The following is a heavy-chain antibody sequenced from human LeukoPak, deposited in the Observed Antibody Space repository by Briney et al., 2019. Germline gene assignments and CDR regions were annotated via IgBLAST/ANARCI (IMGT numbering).Heavy chain of an antibody. CDR3: ARVPYYYDSSGFSDY. CDR1: GGSISSYY. CDR2: IYYSGST. Sequence: SETLSLTCTVSGGSISSYYWSWIRQPPGKGLEWIGSIYYSGSTYYNPSLKSRVTISVDTSKNQFSLKLSSVTAADTAVYYCARVPYYYDSSGFSDYWGQGTLVTVSS. D-gene: IGHD3-22*01. J-gene: IGHJ4*02. V-gene: IGHV4-59*12.